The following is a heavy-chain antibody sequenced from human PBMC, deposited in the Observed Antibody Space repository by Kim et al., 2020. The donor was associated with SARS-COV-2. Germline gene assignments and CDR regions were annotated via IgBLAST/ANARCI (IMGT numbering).Heavy chain of an antibody. Sequence: GGSLRLSCAASGFTFSSYAMSWVRQAPGKGLEWVSAISGSGGSTYYADSVKGRFTISRYNSKNTLYLQMNSLRAEDTAVYYCAKDSSSWFNSPFDYWGQGTLVTVSS. V-gene: IGHV3-23*01. D-gene: IGHD6-13*01. CDR2: ISGSGGST. J-gene: IGHJ4*02. CDR3: AKDSSSWFNSPFDY. CDR1: GFTFSSYA.